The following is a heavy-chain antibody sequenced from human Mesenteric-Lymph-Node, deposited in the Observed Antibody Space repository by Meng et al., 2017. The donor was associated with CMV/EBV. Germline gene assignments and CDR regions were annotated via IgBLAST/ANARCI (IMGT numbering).Heavy chain of an antibody. CDR1: GGSFSGYY. J-gene: IGHJ4*02. CDR2: INHSGST. CDR3: ARGSSYDILTGYFDY. V-gene: IGHV4-34*01. Sequence: QGQLNQGGAGLLKPSETLSVTGAVYGGSFSGYYWNWIRQSPEKGLEWIGEINHSGSTTYNPSFTSRIIISVDTSTNQISLNMSSVTAADTAVYYCARGSSYDILTGYFDYWGQGALVTVSS. D-gene: IGHD3-9*01.